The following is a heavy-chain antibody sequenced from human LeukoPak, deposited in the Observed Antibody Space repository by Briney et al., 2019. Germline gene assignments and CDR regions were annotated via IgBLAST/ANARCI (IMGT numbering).Heavy chain of an antibody. J-gene: IGHJ4*02. CDR1: GFTFSSYS. V-gene: IGHV3-21*01. Sequence: PGGSLRLSCAPSGFTFSSYSMNWVRQAPGKGLEWVSSISSSSSYIYYADSVKGRFTISRDNAKNSLYLQMNSLRAEDTAVYYCARGQYSSSSYYFDYWGQGTLVPASS. D-gene: IGHD6-13*01. CDR2: ISSSSSYI. CDR3: ARGQYSSSSYYFDY.